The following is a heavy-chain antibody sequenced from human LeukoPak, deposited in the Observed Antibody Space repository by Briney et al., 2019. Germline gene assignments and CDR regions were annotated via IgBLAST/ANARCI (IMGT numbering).Heavy chain of an antibody. CDR3: ARDRSEVRGVNLDAFDI. V-gene: IGHV1-69*13. Sequence: GASVKVSFKASGGTFSSYAISWVRQAPGQGLEWMGGIIPIFGTANYAQKFQGRVTITADESTSTAYMELSSLRSEDTAVYYCARDRSEVRGVNLDAFDIWGQGTMVTVSS. CDR2: IIPIFGTA. D-gene: IGHD3-10*01. J-gene: IGHJ3*02. CDR1: GGTFSSYA.